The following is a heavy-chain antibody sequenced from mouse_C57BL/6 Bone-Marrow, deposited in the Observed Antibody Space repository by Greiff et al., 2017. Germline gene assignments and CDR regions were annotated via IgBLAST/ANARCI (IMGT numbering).Heavy chain of an antibody. Sequence: QVQLQQSGAELVKPGASVKMSCKASGYTFTSYWITWVKQRPGQGLEWIGDIYPGSGSTNYNEKFKSKATLTVDTSSSTAYMQLSSLPSENSAVYDCARPYCGNYWYFDVWGTGTTVTVSS. CDR3: ARPYCGNYWYFDV. J-gene: IGHJ1*03. V-gene: IGHV1-55*01. CDR1: GYTFTSYW. CDR2: IYPGSGST. D-gene: IGHD2-10*01.